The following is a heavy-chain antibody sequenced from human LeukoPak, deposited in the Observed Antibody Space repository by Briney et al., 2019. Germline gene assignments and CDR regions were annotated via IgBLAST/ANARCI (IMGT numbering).Heavy chain of an antibody. V-gene: IGHV3-43*02. J-gene: IGHJ4*02. CDR3: AKDTADTAMVTYFDY. CDR1: GFTFDDYA. D-gene: IGHD5-18*01. Sequence: PGGSLRLSCAASGFTFDDYAMHWVRQAPGKGLEWVSLISGDGGSTYYADSVKGRFTISRDNSKNSLYLQMNSLRTEDTALYYCAKDTADTAMVTYFDYWGQGTLVTVSS. CDR2: ISGDGGST.